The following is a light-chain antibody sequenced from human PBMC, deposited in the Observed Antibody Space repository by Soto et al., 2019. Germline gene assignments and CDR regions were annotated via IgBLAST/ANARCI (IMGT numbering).Light chain of an antibody. CDR2: GAS. CDR1: QSVSSNY. CDR3: QQYGSSLRT. J-gene: IGKJ1*01. Sequence: PGERATLSCRASQSVSSNYLGWYQQKPGQAPRLLIYGASSRATGIPDRFSGSGSGTDFTLTISRLEPEDLAVYYCQQYGSSLRTFGQGTKVDIK. V-gene: IGKV3-20*01.